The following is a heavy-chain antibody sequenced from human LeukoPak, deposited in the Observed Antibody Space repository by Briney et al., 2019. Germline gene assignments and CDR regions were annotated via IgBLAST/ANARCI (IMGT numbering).Heavy chain of an antibody. V-gene: IGHV3-30*02. D-gene: IGHD6-13*01. J-gene: IGHJ4*02. CDR1: GFTFSSYG. CDR3: ANLIAAAGRRDY. Sequence: GGSLRLSCAASGFTFSSYGMHWVRQAPGKGVEGVAFIRYDGSNKYYADSVKGRFTISRDNSKNTLYLQMNSLRAEDTAVYYCANLIAAAGRRDYWGQGTLVTVSS. CDR2: IRYDGSNK.